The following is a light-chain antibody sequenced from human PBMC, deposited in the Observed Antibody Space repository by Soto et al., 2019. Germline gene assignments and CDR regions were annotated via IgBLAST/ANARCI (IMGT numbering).Light chain of an antibody. Sequence: EIVLTQSPGTLSLSPGERATLSCRASQSVSSSYLALYQQKPGQAPRLLIYGASSRATGIPDRFSGSGSGTVFTLTISGLEPEDFAVYYCQQYGSSPITFGQGTRL. CDR2: GAS. V-gene: IGKV3-20*01. CDR3: QQYGSSPIT. J-gene: IGKJ5*01. CDR1: QSVSSSY.